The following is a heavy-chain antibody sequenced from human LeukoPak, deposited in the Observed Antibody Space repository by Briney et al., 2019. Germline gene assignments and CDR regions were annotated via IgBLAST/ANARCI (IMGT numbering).Heavy chain of an antibody. J-gene: IGHJ4*02. CDR3: AKDQYSSGWYDFDY. CDR1: GFTFSRYS. CDR2: ISSSDTYI. Sequence: PGGSLRLSCAASGFTFSRYSMNWVRQAPGKGLEWVSSISSSDTYIHYADSVKGRFTISRDNAKNSLYLQMNSLRAEDTAVYYCAKDQYSSGWYDFDYWGQGTLVTVSS. V-gene: IGHV3-21*04. D-gene: IGHD6-19*01.